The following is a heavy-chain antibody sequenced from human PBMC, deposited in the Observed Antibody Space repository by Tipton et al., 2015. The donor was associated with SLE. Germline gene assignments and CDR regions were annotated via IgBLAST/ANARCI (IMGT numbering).Heavy chain of an antibody. CDR2: INRSGST. CDR3: ARFVAAAWYFQH. Sequence: TLSLTCAVYGGSFSGYYWSWIRQPPGKGLEWIGEINRSGSTNYNPSLKSRVTISVDTSKNQFSLKLSSVTAADTAVYYCARFVAAAWYFQHWGQGTLVTVSS. J-gene: IGHJ1*01. CDR1: GGSFSGYY. V-gene: IGHV4-34*01. D-gene: IGHD6-13*01.